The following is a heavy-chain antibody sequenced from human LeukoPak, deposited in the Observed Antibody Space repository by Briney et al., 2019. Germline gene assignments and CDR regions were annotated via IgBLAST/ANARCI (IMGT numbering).Heavy chain of an antibody. D-gene: IGHD6-6*01. CDR3: AKVRASSSQYFDY. J-gene: IGHJ4*02. Sequence: GGSLRLSCAASGFTVSSNYMSWVRQAPGKGLEWVSAISGSGGSTYYADSVKGRFTISRDNSKNTLYLQMNSLRAEDTAVYYCAKVRASSSQYFDYWGQGTLVTVSS. V-gene: IGHV3-23*01. CDR1: GFTVSSNY. CDR2: ISGSGGST.